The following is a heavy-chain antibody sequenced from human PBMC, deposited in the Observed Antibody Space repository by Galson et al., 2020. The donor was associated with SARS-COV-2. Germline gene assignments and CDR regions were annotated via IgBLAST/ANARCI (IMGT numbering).Heavy chain of an antibody. D-gene: IGHD3-10*01. V-gene: IGHV1-18*01. CDR2: ISGDKT. Sequence: ASVKVFCKASGYTFSTYGISWVRQAPGQGPEWMGWISGDKTDYAQKFQGRVIMTTDTSTSTAYMELRNLRSDDTAVYYCARVVRVVIVSATDFDYWGQGTLVTVSS. CDR3: ARVVRVVIVSATDFDY. J-gene: IGHJ4*02. CDR1: GYTFSTYG.